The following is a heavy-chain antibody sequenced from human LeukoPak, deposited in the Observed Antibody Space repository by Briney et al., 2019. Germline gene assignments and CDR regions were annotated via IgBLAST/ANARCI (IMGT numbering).Heavy chain of an antibody. CDR2: ISAYNGNT. D-gene: IGHD1-26*01. CDR1: GYTLTSYG. V-gene: IGHV1-18*01. Sequence: ASVKVSCKASGYTLTSYGISWVRQAPGQGLEWMGWISAYNGNTNYAQKLQGRVTMTTDTSTSTAYMELRSLRSDDAAVYYCARDKGGSYFRYYYYGMDVWGQGTTVTVSS. J-gene: IGHJ6*02. CDR3: ARDKGGSYFRYYYYGMDV.